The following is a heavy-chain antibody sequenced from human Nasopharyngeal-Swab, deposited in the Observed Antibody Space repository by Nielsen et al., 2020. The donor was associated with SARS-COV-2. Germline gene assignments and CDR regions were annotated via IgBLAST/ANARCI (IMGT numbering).Heavy chain of an antibody. Sequence: GESLKISCAASGFTFFSGHWMSWVRPAPGKGLEWVAKIKPDGSEKYYVDSVKGRFTISRDNARNSLYLQINSLRAEDTAMYYCARESVSITTYIDHWGQGTLVTVSS. CDR3: ARESVSITTYIDH. J-gene: IGHJ4*02. D-gene: IGHD4-11*01. CDR1: GFTFFSGHW. V-gene: IGHV3-7*03. CDR2: IKPDGSEK.